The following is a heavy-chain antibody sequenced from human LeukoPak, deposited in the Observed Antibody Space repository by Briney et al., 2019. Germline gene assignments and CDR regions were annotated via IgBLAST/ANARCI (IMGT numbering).Heavy chain of an antibody. D-gene: IGHD2-15*01. J-gene: IGHJ4*02. Sequence: GASVKVSCTASGYIFISYAMHWVRQAPGQRLEWMGWITAGNGNTKYSQKFQGRVTITRDTSASTAYMELSSLRSEDTAVYYCARDSGEYYFDYWGQGTLVTVSS. CDR2: ITAGNGNT. CDR3: ARDSGEYYFDY. CDR1: GYIFISYA. V-gene: IGHV1-3*01.